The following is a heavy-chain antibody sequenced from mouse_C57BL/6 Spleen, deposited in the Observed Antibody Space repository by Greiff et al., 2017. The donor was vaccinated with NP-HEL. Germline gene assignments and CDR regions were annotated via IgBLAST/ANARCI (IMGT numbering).Heavy chain of an antibody. CDR2: ISNLAYSI. D-gene: IGHD2-3*01. Sequence: EVQGVESGGGLVQPGGSLKLSCAASGFTFSDYGMAWVRQAPRKGPEWVAFISNLAYSIYYADTVTGRFTISRENAKNTLYREMSSLRSEDTAMYYCARHDGYGYAMDYWGQGTSVTVSS. CDR1: GFTFSDYG. J-gene: IGHJ4*01. V-gene: IGHV5-15*01. CDR3: ARHDGYGYAMDY.